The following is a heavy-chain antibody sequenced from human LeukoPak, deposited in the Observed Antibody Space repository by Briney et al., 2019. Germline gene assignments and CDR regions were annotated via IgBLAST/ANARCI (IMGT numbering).Heavy chain of an antibody. CDR2: INPNSGGT. D-gene: IGHD6-13*01. Sequence: ASVKVSCKASGYTFTGYYMHWVRQAPGQGLEWKGWINPNSGGTNYAQKFQGRVTMTRDTSISTAYMEQSRLRSDDTAVYYCARAAYSSSWYIWFDPWGQGTLVTVSS. J-gene: IGHJ5*02. V-gene: IGHV1-2*02. CDR3: ARAAYSSSWYIWFDP. CDR1: GYTFTGYY.